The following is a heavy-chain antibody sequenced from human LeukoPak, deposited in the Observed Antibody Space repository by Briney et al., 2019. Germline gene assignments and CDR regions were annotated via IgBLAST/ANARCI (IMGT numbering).Heavy chain of an antibody. CDR1: GFTFDGYA. CDR3: AKDTVTVTQPRFNYYGMDV. V-gene: IGHV3-9*01. Sequence: PGRSLRLSCAASGFTFDGYAMHWVRQAPGNGLEWVSGISWNSGSIGYADSVKGRFTISRDNAKNSLYLQMNSLRAEDTALYYCAKDTVTVTQPRFNYYGMDVWGQGTTVTVSS. J-gene: IGHJ6*02. D-gene: IGHD4-4*01. CDR2: ISWNSGSI.